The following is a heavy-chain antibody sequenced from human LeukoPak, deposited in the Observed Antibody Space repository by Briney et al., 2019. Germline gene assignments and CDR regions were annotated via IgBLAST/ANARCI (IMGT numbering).Heavy chain of an antibody. CDR2: INHSGST. CDR1: GGSISSSSYY. V-gene: IGHV4-39*07. CDR3: ARGYNWFDP. Sequence: SETLSLTCTVSGGSISSSSYYWGWIRQPPGKGLEWIGEINHSGSTNYNPSLKSRVTISEDTSKNQFSLKLSSVTAADTAVYYCARGYNWFDPWGQGTLVTVSS. J-gene: IGHJ5*02.